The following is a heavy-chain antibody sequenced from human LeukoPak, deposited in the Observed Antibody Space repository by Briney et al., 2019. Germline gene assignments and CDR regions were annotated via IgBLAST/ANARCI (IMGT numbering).Heavy chain of an antibody. Sequence: ASVKVSCKASGYTFTVYYMHWVRQAPGQGLEWMGWISPNSGGTKYAQRFQGRVTMTRDTSISTAYMEPSRLTSDDTAVYYCARDRGHPAAFDIWGQGTMVTVSS. V-gene: IGHV1-2*02. D-gene: IGHD3-10*01. J-gene: IGHJ3*02. CDR1: GYTFTVYY. CDR2: ISPNSGGT. CDR3: ARDRGHPAAFDI.